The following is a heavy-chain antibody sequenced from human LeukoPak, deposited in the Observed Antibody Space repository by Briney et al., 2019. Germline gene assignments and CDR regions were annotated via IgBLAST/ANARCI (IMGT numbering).Heavy chain of an antibody. CDR2: ISYDGTKK. Sequence: GGSLRLSCAASGFTFSSYAMHWVRQAPGKGLEWVAIISYDGTKKDYAGPVKGRFTLSRDNSKNTLSLQMSSLRPEDTAVYYCGKDGIAGGSGSYLDYWGQGTPVTVSS. D-gene: IGHD3-10*01. V-gene: IGHV3-30*18. CDR3: GKDGIAGGSGSYLDY. J-gene: IGHJ4*02. CDR1: GFTFSSYA.